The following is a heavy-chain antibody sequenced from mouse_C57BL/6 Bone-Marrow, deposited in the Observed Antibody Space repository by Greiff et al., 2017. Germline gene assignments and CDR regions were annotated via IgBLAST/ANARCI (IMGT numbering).Heavy chain of an antibody. Sequence: QVQLQQPGAELVMPGASVKLSCKASGYTFTSYWMHWVKQRPGQGLEWIGEIDPSDSYTNYNHKFKGKSTLTVDKSSSTAYMQLSSLTSEDSAVYYCAREITTVVAPYYYAMDYWGQGTSVTVSS. D-gene: IGHD1-1*01. J-gene: IGHJ4*01. CDR1: GYTFTSYW. CDR2: IDPSDSYT. CDR3: AREITTVVAPYYYAMDY. V-gene: IGHV1-69*01.